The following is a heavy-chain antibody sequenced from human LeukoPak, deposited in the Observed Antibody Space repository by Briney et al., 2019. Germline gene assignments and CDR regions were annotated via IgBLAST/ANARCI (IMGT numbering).Heavy chain of an antibody. V-gene: IGHV4-30-2*01. CDR2: IYYSGST. CDR1: GGSISTGGYY. CDR3: ARGGVYYYGSGSYYDAFDI. J-gene: IGHJ3*02. Sequence: SQTLSLTCTVSGGSISTGGYYWSWIRQPPGKGLEGFGYIYYSGSTYYNPSLKSRVTISLDRSKNQFSLKLSSVTAADTAVYYCARGGVYYYGSGSYYDAFDIWGQGTMVTVSS. D-gene: IGHD3-10*01.